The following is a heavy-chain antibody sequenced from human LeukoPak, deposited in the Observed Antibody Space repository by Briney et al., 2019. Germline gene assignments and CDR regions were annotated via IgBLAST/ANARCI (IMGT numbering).Heavy chain of an antibody. D-gene: IGHD3-22*01. J-gene: IGHJ4*02. CDR3: ASSAYHYIY. CDR1: GFTFSSSR. CDR2: IHPDGSST. Sequence: GGSLRLSCAASGFTFSSSRMHWVRQPPGKGLVWVSRIHPDGSSTDYADSVKGRFTISRDDAKNTLYLQMNSLRAEDTAVYYCASSAYHYIYWGQGTLVTVSS. V-gene: IGHV3-74*01.